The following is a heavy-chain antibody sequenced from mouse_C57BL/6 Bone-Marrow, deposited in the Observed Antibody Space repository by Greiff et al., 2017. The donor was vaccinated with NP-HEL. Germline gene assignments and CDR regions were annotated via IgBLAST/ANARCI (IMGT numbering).Heavy chain of an antibody. V-gene: IGHV1-81*01. Sequence: VQLQQSGAELARPGASVKLSCKASGYTFTSYGISWVKQRTGQGLEWIGEIYPRSGNTYYNEKFKGKATLTADKSSSTAYMELRSLTSEDSAVYFCASHYYGSSYWYFDVWGTGTTVTVSS. CDR3: ASHYYGSSYWYFDV. D-gene: IGHD1-1*01. CDR2: IYPRSGNT. CDR1: GYTFTSYG. J-gene: IGHJ1*03.